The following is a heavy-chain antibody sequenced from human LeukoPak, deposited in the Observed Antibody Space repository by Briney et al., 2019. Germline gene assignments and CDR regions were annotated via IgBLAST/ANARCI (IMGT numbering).Heavy chain of an antibody. J-gene: IGHJ1*01. CDR1: GFTFSVYS. CDR2: ISDSSSSI. D-gene: IGHD1-14*01. V-gene: IGHV3-48*01. Sequence: PGGSLRLSCAASGFTFSVYSMNWVRQAPGKGLEWLSYISDSSSSIYYADSVKGRFTISRDNAKNSLYLQMKSLRAAEAAVYYCATGTVGTTSRFQHWGQGTLVTVSS. CDR3: ATGTVGTTSRFQH.